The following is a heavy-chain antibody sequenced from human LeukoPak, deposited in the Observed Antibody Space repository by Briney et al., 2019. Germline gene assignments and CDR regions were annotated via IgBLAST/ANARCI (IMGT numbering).Heavy chain of an antibody. V-gene: IGHV3-21*01. D-gene: IGHD3-16*01. CDR2: ISSSSSYI. CDR1: GFTFSSYS. Sequence: GGSLRLPCAASGFTFSSYSMNWVRQAPGKGLEWVSSISSSSSYIYYADSVKGRFTISRDNAKNSLYLQMNSLRAEDTAVYYCARVGVPVAFDIWGQGTMVTVSS. J-gene: IGHJ3*02. CDR3: ARVGVPVAFDI.